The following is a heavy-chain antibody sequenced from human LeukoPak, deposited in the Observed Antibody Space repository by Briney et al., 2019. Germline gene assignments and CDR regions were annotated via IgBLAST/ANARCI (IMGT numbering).Heavy chain of an antibody. V-gene: IGHV3-30*18. Sequence: GRSLRLSCAASGFTFSSYGMHWVRQAPGKGLEWVAVISYDGSNKYYADSVKGRFTISRDNSKNTLYLQMNSLRAEDTAVYYCAKHLSPWGDYGGDEFDYWGQGTLVTVSS. J-gene: IGHJ4*02. CDR1: GFTFSSYG. CDR2: ISYDGSNK. CDR3: AKHLSPWGDYGGDEFDY. D-gene: IGHD4-17*01.